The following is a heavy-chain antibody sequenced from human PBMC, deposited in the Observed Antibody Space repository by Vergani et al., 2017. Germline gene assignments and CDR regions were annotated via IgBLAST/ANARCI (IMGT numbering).Heavy chain of an antibody. CDR3: ATLPRASRSSWYTYYGMDV. D-gene: IGHD6-13*01. Sequence: EVQLVESGGGLVQPGGSLKLSCAASGFTFSGSAMHWVRQASGKGLEWVGRIRSKANSYATAYAASVKGRFTISRDDSKNMAYLQMNSLKTEDTAVYYCATLPRASRSSWYTYYGMDVGGQGTTVIVSS. CDR1: GFTFSGSA. V-gene: IGHV3-73*01. CDR2: IRSKANSYAT. J-gene: IGHJ6*02.